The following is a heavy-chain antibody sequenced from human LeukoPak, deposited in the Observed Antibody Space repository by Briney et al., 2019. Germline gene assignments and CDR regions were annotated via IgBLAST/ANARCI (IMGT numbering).Heavy chain of an antibody. Sequence: GGSLRLSCAASGFTFSSYAMSWVRQAPGKGLEWVSAIYSGGSTYYADSVKGRFTISRDNSKNTLYLQMNSLRAEDTAVYYCARIRAAYAFDIWGQGTMVTVSS. CDR1: GFTFSSYA. J-gene: IGHJ3*02. CDR3: ARIRAAYAFDI. V-gene: IGHV3-66*01. CDR2: IYSGGST.